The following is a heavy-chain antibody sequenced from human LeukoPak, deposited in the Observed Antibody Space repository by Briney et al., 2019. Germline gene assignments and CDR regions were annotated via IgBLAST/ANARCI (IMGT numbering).Heavy chain of an antibody. V-gene: IGHV1-69*04. CDR3: ARVPCAGDCSNWFDP. CDR1: GGTFSRYA. D-gene: IGHD2-21*02. J-gene: IGHJ5*02. Sequence: SVKVSCKASGGTFSRYAISWVRQDPGQGLEWMGRIIPILGIANYAQKFQGRVTITADKSTSTAYMELSSLRSEDTAVYYCARVPCAGDCSNWFDPWGQGTLVTVSS. CDR2: IIPILGIA.